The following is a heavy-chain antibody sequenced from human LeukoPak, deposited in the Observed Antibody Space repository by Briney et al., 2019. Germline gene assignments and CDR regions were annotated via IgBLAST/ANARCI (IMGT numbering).Heavy chain of an antibody. CDR2: IYYSGST. CDR3: ARDLGSSGWYAFTY. V-gene: IGHV4-59*01. Sequence: SETLSLTCTVSGGSISSYYWSWIWQPPGKGLEWIGYIYYSGSTNYNPSLKSRVTISVDTSKNQFSLKLNSVTAADTAVYYCARDLGSSGWYAFTYWGQGTLVTVSS. CDR1: GGSISSYY. J-gene: IGHJ4*02. D-gene: IGHD6-19*01.